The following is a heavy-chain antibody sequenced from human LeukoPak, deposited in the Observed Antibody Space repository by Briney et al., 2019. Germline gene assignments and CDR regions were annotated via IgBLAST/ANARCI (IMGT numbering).Heavy chain of an antibody. CDR1: GFTFSNYN. D-gene: IGHD3-10*01. V-gene: IGHV3-21*06. CDR2: VSSSTTYI. CDR3: ARDYYGSGIDY. Sequence: TGGSLRLSCAASGFTFSNYNMNWVRQAPGKGLEWVSFVSSSTTYIYYADSLKGRFTISRDNAKNSLYLQMNSLRAEDTAAYYCARDYYGSGIDYWGQGTLVTVSS. J-gene: IGHJ4*02.